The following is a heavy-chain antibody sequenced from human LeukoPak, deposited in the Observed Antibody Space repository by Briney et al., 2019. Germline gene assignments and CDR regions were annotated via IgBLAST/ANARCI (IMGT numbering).Heavy chain of an antibody. J-gene: IGHJ4*02. CDR3: ARGGSVIYYDSSHHLDY. D-gene: IGHD3-22*01. V-gene: IGHV1-2*02. Sequence: ASVKVSCKASGYTFTGYYMHWVRQAPGQGLEWMGWINPNSGGTNYAQKFQGRVTMTRDTSISTAYMELSRLRSDDTAVYYCARGGSVIYYDSSHHLDYWGQGTLVTVSS. CDR2: INPNSGGT. CDR1: GYTFTGYY.